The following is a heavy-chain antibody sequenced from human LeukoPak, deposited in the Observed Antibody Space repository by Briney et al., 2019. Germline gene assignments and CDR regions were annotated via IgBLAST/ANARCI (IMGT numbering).Heavy chain of an antibody. CDR1: GFRFDVHD. D-gene: IGHD3-16*01. Sequence: GGSLRLSCAASGFRFDVHDIHWVRQIPGKGLEWVSGISWNGGPARYADSVKGRFNISRDDAKKSLYLEMNSLRAEDTALYYCARVQQYDVFDYWGQGTQVIVSS. CDR3: ARVQQYDVFDY. CDR2: ISWNGGPA. J-gene: IGHJ4*02. V-gene: IGHV3-20*04.